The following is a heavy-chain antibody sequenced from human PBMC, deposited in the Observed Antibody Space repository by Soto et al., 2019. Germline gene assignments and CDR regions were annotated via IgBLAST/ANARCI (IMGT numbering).Heavy chain of an antibody. CDR1: GGSIGSGGYS. CDR3: ARVAYCPGDCYRGFDP. V-gene: IGHV4-30-2*01. CDR2: IYHSGST. D-gene: IGHD2-21*02. Sequence: QLQLQESGSGLVKPSQTLSLTCAVSGGSIGSGGYSWSWIRQPPGKGLEWIGYIYHSGSTYYKPSLRSRVTISVDRSKNQFSLKLSSVTAADTAVYYCARVAYCPGDCYRGFDPWGQGTLVTVSS. J-gene: IGHJ5*02.